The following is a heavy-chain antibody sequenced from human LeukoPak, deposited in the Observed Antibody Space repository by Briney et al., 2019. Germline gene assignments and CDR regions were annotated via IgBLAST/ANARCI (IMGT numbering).Heavy chain of an antibody. J-gene: IGHJ5*02. CDR2: ISSSTHYI. CDR3: ARVGVDTPRNNWFDP. CDR1: GFTFSSYS. Sequence: PGGSLRLSCAASGFTFSSYSMNWVRQAPGKGLEWVSSISSSTHYIYYADSLKGRFTISRDNAKRLLYLQMNSLRPEDTALYYCARVGVDTPRNNWFDPWGQGTLVTVSS. V-gene: IGHV3-21*01. D-gene: IGHD2-2*02.